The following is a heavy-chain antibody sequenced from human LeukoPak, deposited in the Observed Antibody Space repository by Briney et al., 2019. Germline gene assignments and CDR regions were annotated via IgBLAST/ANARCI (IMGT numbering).Heavy chain of an antibody. CDR3: ARAREGFDY. V-gene: IGHV3-30-3*01. J-gene: IGHJ4*02. D-gene: IGHD3-10*01. Sequence: GRSLRLSCATSGFTSSSYAMHWVRQAPGKGLEWVAVISYDGSNKYYADSVKGRFTISRDNSKNTLYLQMNSLRAEDTAVYYCARAREGFDYWGQGTLVTVSS. CDR1: GFTSSSYA. CDR2: ISYDGSNK.